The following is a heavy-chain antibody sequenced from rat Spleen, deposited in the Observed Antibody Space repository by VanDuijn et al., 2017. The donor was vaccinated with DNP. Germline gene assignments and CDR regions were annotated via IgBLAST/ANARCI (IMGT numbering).Heavy chain of an antibody. D-gene: IGHD1-2*01. CDR2: ISTGGGST. Sequence: EVQLVESGGGLVQPGRSLKLSCAASGFTFSNYYMAWVRQAPTKGLEWVAYISTGGGSTYYRDSVKGRFTISRDNAKSTLYLQMDSLRSEDTATYYCTTVPDYYSSPFAYWGQGTLVTVSS. J-gene: IGHJ3*01. CDR1: GFTFSNYY. V-gene: IGHV5-27*01. CDR3: TTVPDYYSSPFAY.